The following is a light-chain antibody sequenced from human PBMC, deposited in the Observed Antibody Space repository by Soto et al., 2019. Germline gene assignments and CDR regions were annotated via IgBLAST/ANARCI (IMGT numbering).Light chain of an antibody. V-gene: IGKV3-15*01. Sequence: EIVITQSPATLSVSPGERATLSCRASHRVSSYLAWYQQKPGQAPRPLIYATSTRATGIPARFSGSGSGTEFTLTISSLQSEDFAVYYCQQYNNWPLTFGGGTKVDIK. CDR3: QQYNNWPLT. CDR1: HRVSSY. CDR2: ATS. J-gene: IGKJ4*01.